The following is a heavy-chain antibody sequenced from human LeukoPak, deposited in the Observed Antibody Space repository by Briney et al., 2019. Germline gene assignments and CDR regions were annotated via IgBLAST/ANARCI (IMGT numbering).Heavy chain of an antibody. D-gene: IGHD1-14*01. V-gene: IGHV3-23*01. CDR2: ISGGGGST. Sequence: GGSLRLSCAASEFTFSNYAMNWVRQAPGKGLEWVSGISGGGGSTYYADSVKGRFTISRENSKNTLYLQMDSLRAEDTALYYCAKGSGINHYHWIDPWGQGTLVTVSS. CDR3: AKGSGINHYHWIDP. CDR1: EFTFSNYA. J-gene: IGHJ5*02.